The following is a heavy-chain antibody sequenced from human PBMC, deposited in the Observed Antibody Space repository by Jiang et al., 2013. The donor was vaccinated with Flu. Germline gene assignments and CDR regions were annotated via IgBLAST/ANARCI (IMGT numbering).Heavy chain of an antibody. CDR3: ARGGLGVVVAATLYPYWFDP. D-gene: IGHD2-15*01. CDR2: INPSGGST. Sequence: GAEVKKPGASVKVSCKASGYTFTSYYMHWVRQAPGQGLEWMGIINPSGGSTSYAQKFQGRVTMTRDTSTSTVYMELSSLRSEDTAVYYCARGGLGVVVAATLYPYWFDPWGQGTLVTVSS. J-gene: IGHJ5*02. V-gene: IGHV1-46*01. CDR1: GYTFTSYY.